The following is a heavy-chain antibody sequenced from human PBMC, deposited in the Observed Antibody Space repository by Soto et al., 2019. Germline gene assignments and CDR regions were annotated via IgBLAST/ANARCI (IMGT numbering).Heavy chain of an antibody. CDR2: IYHSGST. J-gene: IGHJ5*02. CDR3: GRDLTSNANCIDP. Sequence: SETLSLTCTVSGGSINNYYWSWIRQTPGKGLEWIGYIYHSGSTKYNPSLNSRVTISADTPQNQISLKLTSVTAADTAVYFCGRDLTSNANCIDPWGQGTLVTVSS. V-gene: IGHV4-59*01. D-gene: IGHD2-2*01. CDR1: GGSINNYY.